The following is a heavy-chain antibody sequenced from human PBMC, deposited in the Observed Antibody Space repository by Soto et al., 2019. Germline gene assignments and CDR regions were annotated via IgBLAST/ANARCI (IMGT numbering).Heavy chain of an antibody. CDR2: ISTYSGDT. CDR1: GYTFFTYD. V-gene: IGHV1-18*01. CDR3: ARHHGPTTSENWFDP. D-gene: IGHD5-12*01. Sequence: QVPLVQSGVEVKTPGASVKVSCQASGYTFFTYDISWVRQAPGQGLEWMGWISTYSGDTKYAQKFQGRVTMTTETSTTTAYLELRSVRSDDTAVYYCARHHGPTTSENWFDPWGQGTLVTVSS. J-gene: IGHJ5*02.